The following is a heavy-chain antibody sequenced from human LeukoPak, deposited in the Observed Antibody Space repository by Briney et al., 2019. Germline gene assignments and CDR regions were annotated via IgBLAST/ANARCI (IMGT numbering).Heavy chain of an antibody. J-gene: IGHJ5*01. Sequence: GGSLRLSCAASGFTFDAYEINWVRQAPGKRPEWVSYISGSGRTIYYADSVKGRFTISWDNAKNSVYLQMNRLRAEDTAVYYCARGVYGRFDSWGQGTLVTVSS. D-gene: IGHD2/OR15-2a*01. V-gene: IGHV3-48*03. CDR2: ISGSGRTI. CDR1: GFTFDAYE. CDR3: ARGVYGRFDS.